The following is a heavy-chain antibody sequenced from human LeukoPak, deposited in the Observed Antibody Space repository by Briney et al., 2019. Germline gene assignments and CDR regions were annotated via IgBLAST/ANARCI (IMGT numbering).Heavy chain of an antibody. CDR1: GYSFTSYW. Sequence: GESLKISCKGSGYSFTSYWIGWVRQMPGKGLEWMGIIYPGDSDTRYSPSFQGQVTISADKSISTAYLQWSSLKASDTAMYYCARQGCSGGSCYFSRFDPWGQGTLVTVSS. V-gene: IGHV5-51*01. CDR3: ARQGCSGGSCYFSRFDP. D-gene: IGHD2-15*01. J-gene: IGHJ5*02. CDR2: IYPGDSDT.